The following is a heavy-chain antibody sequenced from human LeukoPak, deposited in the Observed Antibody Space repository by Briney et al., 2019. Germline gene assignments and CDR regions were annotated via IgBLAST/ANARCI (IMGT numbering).Heavy chain of an antibody. CDR3: VREVVDTVNRGWYLDL. CDR1: GFTFSTYA. D-gene: IGHD5-18*01. V-gene: IGHV3-23*01. J-gene: IGHJ2*01. CDR2: ISGSGGST. Sequence: GGSLRLSCAASGFTFSTYAMSWVRQAPGKGLEWVSAISGSGGSTYYAASVKGRFAISRDYSQNTLYLQMNSLTAGDTAVYYCVREVVDTVNRGWYLDLWGRGTLVTVSS.